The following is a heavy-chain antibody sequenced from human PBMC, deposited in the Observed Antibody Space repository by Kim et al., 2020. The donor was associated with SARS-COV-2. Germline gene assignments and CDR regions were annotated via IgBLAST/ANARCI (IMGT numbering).Heavy chain of an antibody. V-gene: IGHV3-30*18. D-gene: IGHD4-17*01. CDR2: ISYDGSNK. J-gene: IGHJ4*02. CDR3: AKDLRAGYGDLFDY. CDR1: GFTFSSYG. Sequence: GGSLRLSCAASGFTFSSYGMHWVRQAPGKGLEWVAVISYDGSNKYYADSVKGRFTISRDNSKNTLYLQMNSLRAEDTAVYYCAKDLRAGYGDLFDYWGQGTLVTVSS.